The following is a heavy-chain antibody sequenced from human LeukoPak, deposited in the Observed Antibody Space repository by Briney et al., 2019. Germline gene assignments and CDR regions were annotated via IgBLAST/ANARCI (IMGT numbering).Heavy chain of an antibody. Sequence: GASVKVSCKASGYTFTSYDINWVRQATGQGLEWMGWMNPNSGNTGYAQKFQGRVTMTRNTSISTAYMELSSLRSEDTAVYYCARGREQQWLVYLYYYGMGVWGQGTTVTVSS. V-gene: IGHV1-8*01. CDR3: ARGREQQWLVYLYYYGMGV. D-gene: IGHD6-19*01. CDR2: MNPNSGNT. CDR1: GYTFTSYD. J-gene: IGHJ6*02.